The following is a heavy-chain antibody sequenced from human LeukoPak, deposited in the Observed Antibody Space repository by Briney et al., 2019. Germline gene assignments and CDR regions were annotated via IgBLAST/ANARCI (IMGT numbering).Heavy chain of an antibody. J-gene: IGHJ4*02. D-gene: IGHD5-24*01. V-gene: IGHV4-39*01. CDR1: GGSIRSSYYY. CDR2: INYSGTT. Sequence: SETLSLTCTVSGGSIRSSYYYWGRIRQPPGKGLEWIASINYSGTTYYNPSLKSRVTISEDRSKNQFSLKLSSVTAADAAVYYCARLRDGRWLLEYWGQGTLVTVSS. CDR3: ARLRDGRWLLEY.